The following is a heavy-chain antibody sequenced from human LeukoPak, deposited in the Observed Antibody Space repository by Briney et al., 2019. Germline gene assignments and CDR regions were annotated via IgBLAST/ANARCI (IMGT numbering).Heavy chain of an antibody. V-gene: IGHV2-5*02. J-gene: IGHJ1*01. CDR2: IYWDDDE. CDR3: AHKVEVGVNTRYFQH. D-gene: IGHD1-26*01. Sequence: SGPTLVNPTQTLTLTCTFSGFSLSTSGVGVGWIRQPPGKALEWLALIYWDDDERYNPSLKSRLTITKDTSKNQVVLTMTNMDPVDTATYYCAHKVEVGVNTRYFQHWGQGTLVTVSS. CDR1: GFSLSTSGVG.